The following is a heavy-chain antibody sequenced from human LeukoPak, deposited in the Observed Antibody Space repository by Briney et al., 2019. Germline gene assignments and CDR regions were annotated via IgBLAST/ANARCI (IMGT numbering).Heavy chain of an antibody. J-gene: IGHJ4*02. Sequence: GGSLRLSCAASGFTFSSHWMSWVRQAPGKELEWAANINQHGSEKYYVDSVKGRFTISRDNAKNLLYLQMNSLRAEDTAVYYCARAAISTYDSSGYYFDYWGQGTLVTVSS. CDR2: INQHGSEK. V-gene: IGHV3-7*01. CDR3: ARAAISTYDSSGYYFDY. D-gene: IGHD3-22*01. CDR1: GFTFSSHW.